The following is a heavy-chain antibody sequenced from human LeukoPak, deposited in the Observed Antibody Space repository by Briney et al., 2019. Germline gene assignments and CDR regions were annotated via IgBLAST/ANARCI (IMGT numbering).Heavy chain of an antibody. CDR1: GYTFTSYG. CDR2: ISAYNGNT. J-gene: IGHJ4*02. CDR3: ARRTAYDILTGYADY. D-gene: IGHD3-9*01. Sequence: ASVKVSCEASGYTFTSYGISWVRQAPGQGLEWMGWISAYNGNTNYAQKLQGRVTMTTDTSTSTAYMELRSLRSDDTAVYYCARRTAYDILTGYADYWGQGTLVTVSS. V-gene: IGHV1-18*01.